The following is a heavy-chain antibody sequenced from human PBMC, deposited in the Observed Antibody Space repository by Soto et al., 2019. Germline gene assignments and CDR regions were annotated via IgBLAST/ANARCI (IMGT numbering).Heavy chain of an antibody. CDR2: IIPIFGTA. Sequence: ASVKVSCKASGGTFSSYAISWVRQAPGQGLEWMGGIIPIFGTANYAQKFQGRVTITADESTRTAYMELSSLRSEDTAVYYCAEGGVEMATSLGYWGQGTLVTVSS. CDR3: AEGGVEMATSLGY. D-gene: IGHD3-16*01. CDR1: GGTFSSYA. V-gene: IGHV1-69*13. J-gene: IGHJ4*02.